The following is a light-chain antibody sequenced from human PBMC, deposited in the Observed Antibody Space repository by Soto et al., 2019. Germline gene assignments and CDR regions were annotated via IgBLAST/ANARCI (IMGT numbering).Light chain of an antibody. V-gene: IGKV4-1*01. CDR1: QSLLYSSYNQTF. J-gene: IGKJ2*01. CDR2: WAS. CDR3: QQYYSTLVT. Sequence: IVMTQSPESLAVSLGERATINCKSSQSLLYSSYNQTFLAWYQHRPGQPPRLLISWASIRQSGVPDRFSCSGSGTDFSLTISRLQPEDVAVYYCQQYYSTLVTFGQGTRLEI.